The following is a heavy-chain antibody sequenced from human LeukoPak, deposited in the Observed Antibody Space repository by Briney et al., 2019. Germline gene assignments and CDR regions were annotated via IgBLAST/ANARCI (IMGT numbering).Heavy chain of an antibody. CDR1: GYTFTSYD. D-gene: IGHD7-27*01. Sequence: VASVIVSCKASGYTFTSYDINWVRPPAGQGLEWLGWMNPNSGNTGYAQKFQGRVTMTRNTSISTAYMELSSLRSEDTAIYYCASADWGSGDYWGQGTLVTVSS. J-gene: IGHJ4*02. CDR2: MNPNSGNT. V-gene: IGHV1-8*01. CDR3: ASADWGSGDY.